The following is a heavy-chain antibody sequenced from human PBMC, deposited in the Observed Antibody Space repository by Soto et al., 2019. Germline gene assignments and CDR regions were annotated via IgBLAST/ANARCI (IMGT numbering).Heavy chain of an antibody. Sequence: LRLSCAASGFTFSSYWMSWVRQAPGKGLEWVANIKQDGSEKYYVDSVKGRFTISRDNAKNSLYLQMNSLRAEDTAVYYCASENHHKRGYSYGMHWGQGTLVTVSS. CDR3: ASENHHKRGYSYGMH. D-gene: IGHD5-18*01. V-gene: IGHV3-7*01. CDR2: IKQDGSEK. CDR1: GFTFSSYW. J-gene: IGHJ1*01.